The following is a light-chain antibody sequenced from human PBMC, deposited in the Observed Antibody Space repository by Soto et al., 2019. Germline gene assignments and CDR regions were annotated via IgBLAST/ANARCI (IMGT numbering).Light chain of an antibody. CDR2: EVS. Sequence: QSVLTQPPSASGSPGQSVAISCTGTSSDVGGYNYVSWYQHHPGKAPKLLIYEVSKRPSGVPDRFSGSKSGNTASLTVSGLQAEDEADYFCSSYAGTKNLGVFGGGTKVTVL. J-gene: IGLJ2*01. CDR1: SSDVGGYNY. CDR3: SSYAGTKNLGV. V-gene: IGLV2-8*01.